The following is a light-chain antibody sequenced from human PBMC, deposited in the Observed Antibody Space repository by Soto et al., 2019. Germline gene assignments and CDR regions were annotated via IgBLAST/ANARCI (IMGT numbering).Light chain of an antibody. Sequence: QSVLTQPPSVSDSPGQSITISCTGTSSDVGGSNFVSWYQQHPGKPPKLIIYDVANRPSGVSNRFSGSKSGSTASLIISRLQTEDEADYYCSSYTTSSALQVFGTGTKVTVL. J-gene: IGLJ1*01. CDR2: DVA. CDR1: SSDVGGSNF. V-gene: IGLV2-14*03. CDR3: SSYTTSSALQV.